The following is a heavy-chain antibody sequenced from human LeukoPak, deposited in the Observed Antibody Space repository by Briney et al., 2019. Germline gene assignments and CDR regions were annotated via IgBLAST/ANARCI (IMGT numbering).Heavy chain of an antibody. CDR1: RFTFSSYA. D-gene: IGHD6-19*01. Sequence: PGGSLRLSCAASRFTFSSYAMSWVRQAPGKGLEWVSAISGSGGSTYYADSVKGRFTISRDNSKNTLYLQMNSLRAEDTAVYYCAKATIAVAGTGNYYFDYWGQGTLVTVSS. CDR3: AKATIAVAGTGNYYFDY. V-gene: IGHV3-23*01. J-gene: IGHJ4*02. CDR2: ISGSGGST.